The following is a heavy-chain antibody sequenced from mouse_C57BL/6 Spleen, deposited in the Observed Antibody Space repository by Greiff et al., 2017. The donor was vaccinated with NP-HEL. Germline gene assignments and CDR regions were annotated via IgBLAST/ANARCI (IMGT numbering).Heavy chain of an antibody. CDR3: ARSGAGSGYFDY. D-gene: IGHD3-3*01. Sequence: VHVKQSGPVLVKPGASVKMSCKASGYTFTDYYMNWVKQSHGKSLEWIGVINPYNGGTSYNQKFKGKATLTVDKSSSTAYMELNSLTSEDSAVYYCARSGAGSGYFDYWGQGTTLTVSS. CDR2: INPYNGGT. V-gene: IGHV1-19*01. J-gene: IGHJ2*01. CDR1: GYTFTDYY.